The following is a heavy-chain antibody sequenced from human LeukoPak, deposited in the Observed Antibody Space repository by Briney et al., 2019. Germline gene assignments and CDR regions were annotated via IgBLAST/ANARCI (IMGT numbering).Heavy chain of an antibody. J-gene: IGHJ6*03. Sequence: ASVKVSCKASGYTFNSYGISWVRQPPGQGLEWMGWISGYNGYTRYAQKFQGRVTITADESATTSYMELSSLRSEDTAVYYCARDATVRGPYGGHHFYSYMDVWGKGTTVTISS. CDR2: ISGYNGYT. CDR3: ARDATVRGPYGGHHFYSYMDV. CDR1: GYTFNSYG. D-gene: IGHD3-10*01. V-gene: IGHV1-18*01.